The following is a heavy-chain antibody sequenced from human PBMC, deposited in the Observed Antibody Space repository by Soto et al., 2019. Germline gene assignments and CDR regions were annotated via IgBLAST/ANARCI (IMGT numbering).Heavy chain of an antibody. V-gene: IGHV2-70*11. J-gene: IGHJ4*02. CDR2: IDWDDDK. D-gene: IGHD2-21*01. CDR3: ALIRDLRAYYFDF. CDR1: GFSLSTSGMC. Sequence: GSGPTLVNPTQTLTLTCTFSGFSLSTSGMCVSWIRQPPGKALEWLARIDWDDDKYYSTSLKTRLTISKDTSKNQVVLTMTNMDPVDSATYYCALIRDLRAYYFDFSGLGPLVTGST.